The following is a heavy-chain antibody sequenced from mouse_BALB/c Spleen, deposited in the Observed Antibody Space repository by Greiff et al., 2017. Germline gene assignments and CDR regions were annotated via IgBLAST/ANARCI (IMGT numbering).Heavy chain of an antibody. CDR2: ISYSGST. CDR1: GDSITSGY. Sequence: EVMLVESGPSLVKPSQTLSLTCSVTGDSITSGYWNWIRKFPGNKLEYMGYISYSGSTYYNPSLKSRISITRDTSKNQYYLQLNSVTTEDTATYYCARSIDYYGGGAWFAYWGQGTLVTVSA. CDR3: ARSIDYYGGGAWFAY. D-gene: IGHD1-1*01. V-gene: IGHV3-8*02. J-gene: IGHJ3*01.